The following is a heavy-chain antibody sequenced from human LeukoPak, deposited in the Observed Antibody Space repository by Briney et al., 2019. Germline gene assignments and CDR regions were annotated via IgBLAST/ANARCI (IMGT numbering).Heavy chain of an antibody. D-gene: IGHD3-3*01. V-gene: IGHV1-46*01. Sequence: ASVKVSCKASGYTFTSYYMHWVRQAPGQGLEWMGIINPSGGSTSYAQKFQGRVTITRNTSISTAYMELSSLRSEDTAVYYCARGRVRGYYDFWSGYYNYYMDVWGKGTTVTVSS. CDR3: ARGRVRGYYDFWSGYYNYYMDV. J-gene: IGHJ6*03. CDR2: INPSGGST. CDR1: GYTFTSYY.